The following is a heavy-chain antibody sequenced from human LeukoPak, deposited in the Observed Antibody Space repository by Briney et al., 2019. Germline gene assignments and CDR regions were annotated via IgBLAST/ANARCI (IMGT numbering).Heavy chain of an antibody. CDR1: GYSFTSYW. CDR2: IYPGDSDT. V-gene: IGHV5-51*01. D-gene: IGHD3-10*01. Sequence: GESLKISCEGSGYSFTSYWIGWVRQMPGKGLEWMGIIYPGDSDTRYSPSFQGQVTISADKSISTAYLQWSSLKASDTAMYYCAREEIYGSGSFQFDSWGQGTLVTVSS. J-gene: IGHJ4*02. CDR3: AREEIYGSGSFQFDS.